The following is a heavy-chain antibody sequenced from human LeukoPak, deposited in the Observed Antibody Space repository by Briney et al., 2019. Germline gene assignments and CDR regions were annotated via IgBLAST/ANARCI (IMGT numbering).Heavy chain of an antibody. CDR3: ARVGSSWKNWFDP. CDR2: IYYSGST. Sequence: SETLSLTCTVSSYSISSSYYWGWIRQPSGKGLEWIGSIYYSGSTYYNPSLKSRVTISVDTSKNQFSLKLSSVTAADTAVYYCARVGSSWKNWFDPWGQGTLVTVSS. V-gene: IGHV4-38-2*02. D-gene: IGHD6-13*01. CDR1: SYSISSSYY. J-gene: IGHJ5*02.